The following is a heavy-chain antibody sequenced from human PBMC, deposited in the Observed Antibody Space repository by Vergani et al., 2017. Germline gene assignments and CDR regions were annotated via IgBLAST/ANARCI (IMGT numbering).Heavy chain of an antibody. J-gene: IGHJ4*02. CDR3: ARCDTAGTTLAY. D-gene: IGHD1-1*01. Sequence: EVQLVESGGGLVQPGGSLRLSCAASGFTSCSFWMSWVRQAPGKGLEWVANIKQDGSEKYYVDSVKGRLTISRDNATNSLYLQMNSLRAEDTAVYYCARCDTAGTTLAYWGQGTLVTVSS. CDR1: GFTSCSFW. CDR2: IKQDGSEK. V-gene: IGHV3-7*01.